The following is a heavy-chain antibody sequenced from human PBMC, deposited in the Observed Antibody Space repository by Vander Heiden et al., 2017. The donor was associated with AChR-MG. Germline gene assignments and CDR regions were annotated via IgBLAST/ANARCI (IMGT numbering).Heavy chain of an antibody. CDR3: ARGRGYDFWSGYYPKWFDP. V-gene: IGHV4-34*01. D-gene: IGHD3-3*01. Sequence: QVQLQQSGAGLLKPSETLSLTCAVYGESFSGYYWSWIRQPPGKGLEWIGEINHSGSTNHNPSLKSRVTISVDTSKNQFSLKLTSVTAADTAVYYCARGRGYDFWSGYYPKWFDPWGQGTLVTVSS. CDR2: INHSGST. CDR1: GESFSGYY. J-gene: IGHJ5*02.